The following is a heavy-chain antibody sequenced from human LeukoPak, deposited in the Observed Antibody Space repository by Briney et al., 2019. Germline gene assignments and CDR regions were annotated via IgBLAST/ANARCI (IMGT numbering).Heavy chain of an antibody. D-gene: IGHD5-24*01. J-gene: IGHJ4*02. CDR1: GYTFTGYY. CDR3: ARGPRRDGYYYFDY. Sequence: ASVKVSCKASGYTFTGYYMHWVRQAPGQGLEWMGWINPNSGGTNYAQKFQGRVTMTRDTSISTAYMELSSLRSEDTAVYYCARGPRRDGYYYFDYWGQGTLVTVSS. V-gene: IGHV1-2*02. CDR2: INPNSGGT.